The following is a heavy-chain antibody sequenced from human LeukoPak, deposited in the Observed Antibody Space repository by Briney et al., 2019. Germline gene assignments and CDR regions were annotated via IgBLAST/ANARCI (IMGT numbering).Heavy chain of an antibody. D-gene: IGHD1-26*01. CDR1: GFTFSSYA. V-gene: IGHV3-23*01. CDR3: ARVWDRKVKYFDY. J-gene: IGHJ4*02. CDR2: ISGSGGST. Sequence: GGSLRLSCAASGFTFSSYAMSWVRQAPGKGLEWVSAISGSGGSTYYADSVKGRFTISRHISKNTLYLQMNSLRAEDTAVYYCARVWDRKVKYFDYWGQGILVTVSS.